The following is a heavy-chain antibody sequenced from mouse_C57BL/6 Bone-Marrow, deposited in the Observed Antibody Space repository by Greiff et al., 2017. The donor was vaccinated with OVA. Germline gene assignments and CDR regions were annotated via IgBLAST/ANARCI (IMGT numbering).Heavy chain of an antibody. D-gene: IGHD2-4*01. CDR3: ARNSYDYDGDFDY. CDR2: INPNNGGT. CDR1: GYTFTDYY. V-gene: IGHV1-26*01. J-gene: IGHJ2*01. Sequence: VQLQQSGPELVKPGASVKISCKASGYTFTDYYMNWVKQSHGKSLEWIGDINPNNGGTSYNQKFKGKATLTVDKSSSTAYMELRSLTSEDSAVYYCARNSYDYDGDFDYWGQGTTLTVSS.